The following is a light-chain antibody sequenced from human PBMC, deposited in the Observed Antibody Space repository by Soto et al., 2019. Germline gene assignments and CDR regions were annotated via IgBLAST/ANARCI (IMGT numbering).Light chain of an antibody. CDR2: KAS. CDR3: QHYYDYSWT. CDR1: QSIGDW. Sequence: DVQMTQSPSTLSASVGDRVTITCRASQSIGDWLAWFQQKPGRAPKLLIYKASSFESGVPSTFSGSASGTEFTLTSSSLQPDDFATYYCQHYYDYSWTFGQGTKVDIK. V-gene: IGKV1-5*03. J-gene: IGKJ1*01.